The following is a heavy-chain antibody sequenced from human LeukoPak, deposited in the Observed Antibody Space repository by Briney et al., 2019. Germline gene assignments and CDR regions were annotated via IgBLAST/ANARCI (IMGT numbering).Heavy chain of an antibody. CDR3: ARIKGLHSSPTHYYYMDV. CDR2: MHYSGST. Sequence: SETLSLTCTVSGGSISNYYWTWIRQPPGKGLEWIAYMHYSGSTNYNPSLKSRVTISVDTSKNQFSLKLSSVTVADTAVYYCARIKGLHSSPTHYYYMDVWGKGTTVTVSS. D-gene: IGHD6-13*01. CDR1: GGSISNYY. V-gene: IGHV4-59*01. J-gene: IGHJ6*03.